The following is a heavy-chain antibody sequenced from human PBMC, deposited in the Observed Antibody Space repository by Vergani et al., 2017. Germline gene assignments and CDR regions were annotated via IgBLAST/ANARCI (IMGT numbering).Heavy chain of an antibody. CDR1: GFTFGDYA. J-gene: IGHJ4*02. V-gene: IGHV3-49*03. D-gene: IGHD3-10*01. Sequence: EVQLVESGGGLVQPGRSLRLSCTASGFTFGDYAMSWFRQAPGKGLEWVGFIRSKAYGGTTEYAASVKGRFTISRDDSKSIAYLQMNSLKTEDTAVYYCARLYGSGSYYNRGYFDYWGQGTLVTVSS. CDR2: IRSKAYGGTT. CDR3: ARLYGSGSYYNRGYFDY.